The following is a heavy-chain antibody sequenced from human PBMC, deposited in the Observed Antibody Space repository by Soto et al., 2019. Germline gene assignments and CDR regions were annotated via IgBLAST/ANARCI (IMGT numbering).Heavy chain of an antibody. CDR3: ARQIVVVTERGSGNNWFDP. CDR1: GGSISSGGYS. CDR2: IYHSGST. Sequence: PSETLSLTCAVSGGSISSGGYSWSWIRQPPGKGLEWIGYIYHSGSTYYNPSLKSRVTISVDRSKNQFSLKLSSVTAADTAVYYCARQIVVVTERGSGNNWFDPWGQGTLVTVSS. V-gene: IGHV4-30-2*01. D-gene: IGHD2-21*02. J-gene: IGHJ5*02.